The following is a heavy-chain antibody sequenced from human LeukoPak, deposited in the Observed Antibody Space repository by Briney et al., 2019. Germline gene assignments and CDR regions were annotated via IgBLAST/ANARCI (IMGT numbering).Heavy chain of an antibody. Sequence: ASVKVSCKASGGTFSSYAISWVRQAPGQGLEGMGIINPSGGSTSYAQKFQGRVTMTRDTSTSTVYMELSSLRSEDTAVYYCARLGLAVAGTLGYFDYWGQGTLVTVSS. CDR3: ARLGLAVAGTLGYFDY. CDR1: GGTFSSYA. D-gene: IGHD6-19*01. CDR2: INPSGGST. V-gene: IGHV1-46*01. J-gene: IGHJ4*02.